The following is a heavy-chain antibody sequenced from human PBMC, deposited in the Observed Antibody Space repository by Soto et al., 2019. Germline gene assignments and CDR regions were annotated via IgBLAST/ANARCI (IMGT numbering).Heavy chain of an antibody. CDR3: ARDPNYCSGGSCYLTFDY. V-gene: IGHV1-18*01. D-gene: IGHD2-15*01. Sequence: GASVKVSCKASGYTFTSYGISRVRQAPGQGLEWMGWISAYNGNTNYAQKLQGGVTMTTDTSTSTAYMELRSLRSDDTAVYYCARDPNYCSGGSCYLTFDYWGQGTLVTVSS. CDR2: ISAYNGNT. J-gene: IGHJ4*02. CDR1: GYTFTSYG.